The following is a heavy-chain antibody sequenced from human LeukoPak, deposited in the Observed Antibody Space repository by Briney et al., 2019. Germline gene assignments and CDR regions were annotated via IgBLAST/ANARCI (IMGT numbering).Heavy chain of an antibody. Sequence: GGSLRLSCAASGFTFSRNVMHWVRQAPGKGLKWVALISYDGNNKFYADSVKGRFTISRDNSRNTLFLQMNSLRGEDAAVYSCAKGGIPTGPYYYFYYMDVWGKGTAVTVSS. CDR2: ISYDGNNK. CDR3: AKGGIPTGPYYYFYYMDV. V-gene: IGHV3-30*01. D-gene: IGHD3-10*01. J-gene: IGHJ6*03. CDR1: GFTFSRNV.